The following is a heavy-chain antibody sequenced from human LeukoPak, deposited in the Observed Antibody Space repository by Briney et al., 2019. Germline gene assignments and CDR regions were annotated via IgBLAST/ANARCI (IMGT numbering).Heavy chain of an antibody. CDR3: ARETTRHSSGYSLDY. Sequence: QPGGSLRLSCAASGLTFSSYAMSWVRQAPGKGLEWVSAISGTGGSTYYADSVKGRFTISRDNSKNTLYLQMNSLRAEDTAVYYCARETTRHSSGYSLDYWGQGTLVTVSS. CDR1: GLTFSSYA. D-gene: IGHD3-22*01. J-gene: IGHJ4*02. V-gene: IGHV3-23*01. CDR2: ISGTGGST.